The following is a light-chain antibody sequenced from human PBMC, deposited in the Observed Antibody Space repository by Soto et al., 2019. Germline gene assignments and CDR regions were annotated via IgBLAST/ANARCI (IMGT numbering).Light chain of an antibody. CDR2: GAS. J-gene: IGKJ5*01. CDR1: QYISSY. CDR3: QQGYNTPVT. Sequence: DIQMTQSPSSLSASVGDGVTITCRASQYISSYLNWYQQKPGKAPKLLIYGASSLESGVPSSFSGSGSGTDFTLTISSLQPEDFATYYCQQGYNTPVTFGQGTRLEIK. V-gene: IGKV1-39*01.